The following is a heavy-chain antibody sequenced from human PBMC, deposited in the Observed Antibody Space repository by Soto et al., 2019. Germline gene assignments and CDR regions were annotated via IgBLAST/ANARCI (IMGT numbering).Heavy chain of an antibody. CDR2: FDPEDGET. CDR1: GYTLTELS. CDR3: ATAIVGATLTWFDP. Sequence: GASVKVSCKVSGYTLTELSMHWVRQAPGKGLEWMGGFDPEDGETIYAQKFQGRVTMTEDTSTDTAYMELSSLRSEDTAVYYCATAIVGATLTWFDPWGQGTLVTVSS. J-gene: IGHJ5*02. D-gene: IGHD1-26*01. V-gene: IGHV1-24*01.